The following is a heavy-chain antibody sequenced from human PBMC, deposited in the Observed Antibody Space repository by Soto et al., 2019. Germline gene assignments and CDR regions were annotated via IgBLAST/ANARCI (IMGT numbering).Heavy chain of an antibody. CDR2: ISYDGGYK. Sequence: QVQLVESGGGVVHPERSLRLSCSASEFTFSSYAMHWVRQAPGKGLEWVAGISYDGGYKFYGDSVRGRFTISRDSSKTTVFLQMNSLRPEDTAAYYCARVKTDYSNPRGPFFFYGMDVWGQGTTVTVSS. CDR1: EFTFSSYA. V-gene: IGHV3-30-3*01. CDR3: ARVKTDYSNPRGPFFFYGMDV. J-gene: IGHJ6*02. D-gene: IGHD4-4*01.